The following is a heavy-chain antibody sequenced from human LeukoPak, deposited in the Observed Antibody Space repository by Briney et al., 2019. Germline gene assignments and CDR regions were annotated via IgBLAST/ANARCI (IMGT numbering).Heavy chain of an antibody. D-gene: IGHD6-19*01. CDR1: GFTFSSYA. Sequence: GGSLRLSCAASGFTFSSYAMHWVRQAPGKGLEWVAVISYDGSNKYYADSVKGRFTISRDNSKNTLYLQMNSLRAEDTAVYYCARFIAVAGPVTDHTDYWGQGTLVTVSS. J-gene: IGHJ4*02. CDR3: ARFIAVAGPVTDHTDY. V-gene: IGHV3-30*04. CDR2: ISYDGSNK.